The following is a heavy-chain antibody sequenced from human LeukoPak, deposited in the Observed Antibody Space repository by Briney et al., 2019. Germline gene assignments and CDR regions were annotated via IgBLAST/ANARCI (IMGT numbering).Heavy chain of an antibody. CDR2: ISAYNGNR. V-gene: IGHV1-18*01. CDR1: GYAFTIYG. J-gene: IGHJ4*02. Sequence: ASVNVSCKASGYAFTIYGISCVRQAPGQGLEWMGWISAYNGNRNAAPKFQGRVTMTTDTSTSTVYMELRSLRSDDTAVYYCARDGGGDSWGYFDCWGQGNLVTVSS. CDR3: ARDGGGDSWGYFDC. D-gene: IGHD2-21*02.